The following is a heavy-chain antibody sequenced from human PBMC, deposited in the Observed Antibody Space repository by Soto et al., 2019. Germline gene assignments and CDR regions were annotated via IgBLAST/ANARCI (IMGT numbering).Heavy chain of an antibody. CDR2: IYYSGGT. J-gene: IGHJ5*02. D-gene: IGHD6-19*01. CDR1: GDSISSPDYY. Sequence: SETLSLTCTVSGDSISSPDYYRNWIRLPPGKGLEWIGYIYYSGGTYYNPSLKSRVVISVDTSKTQFSLKLRSMTAADTAVYYCARGPYSSAWINWFDPWGQGTLVTVSS. V-gene: IGHV4-30-4*01. CDR3: ARGPYSSAWINWFDP.